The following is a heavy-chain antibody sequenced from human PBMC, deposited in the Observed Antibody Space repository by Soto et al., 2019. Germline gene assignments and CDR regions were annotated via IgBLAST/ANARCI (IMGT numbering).Heavy chain of an antibody. Sequence: GGSLRLSCAASGFTFSDYYMSWIRQAPGKGLEWVSYISSSGSTIYYADSVKGRFTISRDNAKNSLYLQMNSLRAEDTAVYYCASDAYDYIWGSYRLGAFDIWGQGTMVTVSS. CDR1: GFTFSDYY. V-gene: IGHV3-11*01. J-gene: IGHJ3*02. CDR3: ASDAYDYIWGSYRLGAFDI. D-gene: IGHD3-16*02. CDR2: ISSSGSTI.